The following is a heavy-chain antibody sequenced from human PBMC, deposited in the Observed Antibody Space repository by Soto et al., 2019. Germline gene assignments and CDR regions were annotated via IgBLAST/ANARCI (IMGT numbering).Heavy chain of an antibody. J-gene: IGHJ5*02. CDR2: ISDRGTTI. Sequence: QVQVVESGGGLVKPGGSLRLSCEVSGFSVTDSMSWIRQAPGKGLEWVAYISDRGTTIFYADSVRGRFTISRDSAQNSLLLVMDSRRVDDTAIYYCARVVGLHPHTWFDPWGQGTLVTVSS. CDR3: ARVVGLHPHTWFDP. V-gene: IGHV3-11*01. CDR1: GFSVTDS.